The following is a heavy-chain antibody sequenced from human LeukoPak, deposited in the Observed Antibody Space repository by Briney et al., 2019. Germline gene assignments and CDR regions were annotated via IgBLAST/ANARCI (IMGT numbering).Heavy chain of an antibody. Sequence: PSETLSLTCTVSGGSISSYYWSWIRQPAGKGLEWIGRIYTSGSTNYNPSLKSRVTISVDTSKNQFSLKLSSVTAADTAVYYCARQGNDKGTYYFDYWGQGTLVTVSS. CDR3: ARQGNDKGTYYFDY. CDR2: IYTSGST. V-gene: IGHV4-4*07. D-gene: IGHD3-22*01. J-gene: IGHJ4*02. CDR1: GGSISSYY.